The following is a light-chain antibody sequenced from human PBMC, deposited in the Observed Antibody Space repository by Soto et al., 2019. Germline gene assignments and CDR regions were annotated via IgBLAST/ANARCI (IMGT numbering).Light chain of an antibody. CDR2: AAS. CDR1: QSVAGY. Sequence: DIQMTQAPSSLSASVGDRVTLTCRSSQSVAGYLNWYQQKPGGAPHLLIYAASTLQSGVPSRFSGSGSGTDFKLTISSLQPEDVATYYCQQSYTSSWTFGPGTKVDIX. J-gene: IGKJ1*01. CDR3: QQSYTSSWT. V-gene: IGKV1-39*01.